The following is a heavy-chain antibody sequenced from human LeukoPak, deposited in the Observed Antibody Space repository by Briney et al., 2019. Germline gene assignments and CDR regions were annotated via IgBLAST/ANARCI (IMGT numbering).Heavy chain of an antibody. V-gene: IGHV4-39*07. CDR3: AKASTNCGDDCYSAEYFEH. J-gene: IGHJ1*01. CDR2: IDYSGST. Sequence: SETLSLTCTVSGGSISSSRYYWGWIRQSPGKGLEWIGCIDYSGSTYYNPSLKSRVTISVDTSTNHFSLKLNSVTAADTAAYYCAKASTNCGDDCYSAEYFEHWGQGTLVTVSS. CDR1: GGSISSSRYY. D-gene: IGHD2-21*02.